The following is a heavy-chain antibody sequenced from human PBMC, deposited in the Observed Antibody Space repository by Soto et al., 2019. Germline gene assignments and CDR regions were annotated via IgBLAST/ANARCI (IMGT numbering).Heavy chain of an antibody. J-gene: IGHJ4*02. D-gene: IGHD3-10*01. CDR1: RFTFSSYA. Sequence: EEQLLESGGGLVQPGGSPRLSCEASRFTFSSYAMSWVRQAPGKGLEWVSVISGSGVSTYYADSVKGRFTISRDNSKNTLYLQMNSLRAEDTAVYYCTKNSGSYQIAYWGQGTLVTVSS. CDR2: ISGSGVST. V-gene: IGHV3-23*01. CDR3: TKNSGSYQIAY.